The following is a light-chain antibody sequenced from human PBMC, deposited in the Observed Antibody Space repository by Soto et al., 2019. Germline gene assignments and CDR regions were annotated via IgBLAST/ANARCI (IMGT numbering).Light chain of an antibody. CDR1: QSVSST. V-gene: IGKV3-15*01. CDR2: SAS. Sequence: EIVMTQSPATLSVSPGERATLSCWASQSVSSTLAWYQQNPGQAPRVLIYSASTRATGIPARFSGSGCGTEFTLTISSLQSEDFAVYYCQHYNDWPPTWTFGQGTRVEVK. J-gene: IGKJ1*01. CDR3: QHYNDWPPTWT.